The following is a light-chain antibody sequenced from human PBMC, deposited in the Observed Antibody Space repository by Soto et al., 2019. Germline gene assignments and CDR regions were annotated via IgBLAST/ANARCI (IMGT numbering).Light chain of an antibody. CDR3: QQSYSTPWT. CDR2: AAS. V-gene: IGKV1-12*01. J-gene: IGKJ1*01. Sequence: IHMAQSPSSVSASLGEIVTITCRASQGISSWLAWYQQKPGKAPKLLIYAASSLQSGVPSRFSGSGSGTDFTLTISSLQPEDFATYYCQQSYSTPWTFGQGTKVDIK. CDR1: QGISSW.